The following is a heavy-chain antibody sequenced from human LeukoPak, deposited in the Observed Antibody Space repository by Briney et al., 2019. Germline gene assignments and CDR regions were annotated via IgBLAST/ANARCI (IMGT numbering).Heavy chain of an antibody. V-gene: IGHV3-23*01. CDR2: LSGSGGST. CDR1: GFTFSSYA. CDR3: AKVRGSSGYSYYFDY. Sequence: GGSLRLSCAACGFTFSSYAMTWVRQAPGKGLEWVSTLSGSGGSTYYADSVKGRFTISRDNSKNTLYLHMSSLRAEDTAVYYCAKVRGSSGYSYYFDYWGQGTLVTVSS. J-gene: IGHJ4*02. D-gene: IGHD3-22*01.